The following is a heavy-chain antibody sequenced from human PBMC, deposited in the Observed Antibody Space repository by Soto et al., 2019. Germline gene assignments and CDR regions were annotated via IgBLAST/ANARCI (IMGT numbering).Heavy chain of an antibody. CDR2: IYWNDDK. CDR3: AHRSKYDSSGFESQIFRD. V-gene: IGHV2-5*01. J-gene: IGHJ4*02. D-gene: IGHD3-22*01. Sequence: SGPTLVNPTQTLTLTCTFSGFSLSTSGVGVGWIRQPPGKALEWLALIYWNDDKRYSPSLKSRLTITKDTSKNQVVLTMTNMDPVDTATYYCAHRSKYDSSGFESQIFRDWGQGTLVTVSS. CDR1: GFSLSTSGVG.